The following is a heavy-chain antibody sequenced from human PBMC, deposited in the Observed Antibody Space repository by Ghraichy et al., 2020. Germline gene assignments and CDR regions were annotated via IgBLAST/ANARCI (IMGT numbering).Heavy chain of an antibody. V-gene: IGHV4-39*01. Sequence: SETLSLTCTVSGGSISSSGYYWGWIRQPPGKGLEWIGTIYYSGVTYYSPSLKSRVTMSVDSSKNQFSLRLGSVTAADTVMYFCARHVPYSSGWYPFDFWSQGTLVTVSS. CDR3: ARHVPYSSGWYPFDF. CDR1: GGSISSSGYY. J-gene: IGHJ4*02. CDR2: IYYSGVT. D-gene: IGHD6-19*01.